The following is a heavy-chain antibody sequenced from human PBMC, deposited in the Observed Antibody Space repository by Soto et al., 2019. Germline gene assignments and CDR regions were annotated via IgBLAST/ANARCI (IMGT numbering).Heavy chain of an antibody. CDR2: IKSKTDGGTT. CDR1: GFTFSNAW. Sequence: GGSLRLSCAASGFTFSNAWMNWVRQAPGKGLEWVGRIKSKTDGGTTDYAAPVKGRFTISRDDSKNTLYLQMNSLKTEDTAVYYCTATVTHSILYYYYGMDVWGQGTTVTVSS. D-gene: IGHD4-17*01. CDR3: TATVTHSILYYYYGMDV. V-gene: IGHV3-15*07. J-gene: IGHJ6*02.